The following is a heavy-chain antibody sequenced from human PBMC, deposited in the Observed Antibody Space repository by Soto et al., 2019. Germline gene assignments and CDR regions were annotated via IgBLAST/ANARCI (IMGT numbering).Heavy chain of an antibody. CDR2: IDWDDDK. V-gene: IGHV2-70*01. J-gene: IGHJ4*02. D-gene: IGHD3-3*01. CDR3: SRAESSYDLWGGYYTS. Sequence: SGHTLANPTQTLSLHCTFSGFSLSTSGMCVSWIRQPPGKALEWLALIDWDDDKYYSTSLNTRLTISKDTSKNQVVLTMTNMDPVDTATYYCSRAESSYDLWGGYYTSWGQGTLVTVSS. CDR1: GFSLSTSGMC.